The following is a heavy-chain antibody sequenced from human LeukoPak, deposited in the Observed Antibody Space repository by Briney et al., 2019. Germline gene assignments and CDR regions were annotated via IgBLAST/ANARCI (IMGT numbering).Heavy chain of an antibody. V-gene: IGHV3-23*01. Sequence: PGGSLRLSCAASGFTFCTYSMTWVRQGPGKGLEWVSSIYPNGGSTFYADSVKGRFTISRDNSKNTLYLQMSSLRTEDTAIYYCTKDVVPDSGWDLDYWGQGTLVTVSS. CDR3: TKDVVPDSGWDLDY. D-gene: IGHD6-19*01. CDR1: GFTFCTYS. CDR2: IYPNGGST. J-gene: IGHJ4*02.